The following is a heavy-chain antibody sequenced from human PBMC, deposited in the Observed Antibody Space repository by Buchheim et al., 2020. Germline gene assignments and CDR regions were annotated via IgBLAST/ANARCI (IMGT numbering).Heavy chain of an antibody. V-gene: IGHV3-7*01. J-gene: IGHJ6*02. CDR3: ARVDYDFWSGYYTGLSGMDV. CDR1: GFTFSSYW. CDR2: IKQDGSEK. Sequence: EVQLVESGGGLVQPGGSLRLSCAASGFTFSSYWMSWVRQAPGKGLEWVANIKQDGSEKYYVDSVKGRFTISRDNAKNSLYLQMSSMRAEDWAVYYCARVDYDFWSGYYTGLSGMDVWGQGTT. D-gene: IGHD3-3*01.